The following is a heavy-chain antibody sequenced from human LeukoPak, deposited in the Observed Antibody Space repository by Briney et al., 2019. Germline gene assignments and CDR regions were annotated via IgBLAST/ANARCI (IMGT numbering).Heavy chain of an antibody. J-gene: IGHJ4*02. V-gene: IGHV1-18*01. D-gene: IGHD1-26*01. CDR3: ARPNIVGAVIIFDY. Sequence: ASVKVSWKASGYTFTSYGISWVRQAPGQGLEWMGWISAYNGNTNYAQKLQGRVTMTTDTSTSTAYMELRSLRSDDTAVYYCARPNIVGAVIIFDYWGQGTLVTVSS. CDR2: ISAYNGNT. CDR1: GYTFTSYG.